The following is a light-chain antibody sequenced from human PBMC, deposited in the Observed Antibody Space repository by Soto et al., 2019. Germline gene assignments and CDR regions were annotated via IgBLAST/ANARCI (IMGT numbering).Light chain of an antibody. CDR2: RNN. V-gene: IGLV1-47*01. J-gene: IGLJ2*01. Sequence: QSVLTQPPSASGTPGQRVTISCSGSSSNIGSNYVFWYQQLPGTAPKPLIYRNNQRPSGVPDRFSGSKSGTSASLAISGLRSEDVGDYYCAAWDDSLSGPVFGGGTKLTVL. CDR3: AAWDDSLSGPV. CDR1: SSNIGSNY.